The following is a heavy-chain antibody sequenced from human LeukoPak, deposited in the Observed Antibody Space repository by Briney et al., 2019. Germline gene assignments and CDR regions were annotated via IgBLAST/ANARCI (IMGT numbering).Heavy chain of an antibody. CDR3: ARVEEGYGSGRRENYFYYYMDV. Sequence: PSETLSLTCTVSGGSISSYYWSWIRQPAGKGLEWIGRIYTSGSTNYNPSLKSRVTMSVDTSKNQFSLKLGSVTAADTAVYYCARVEEGYGSGRRENYFYYYMDVWGKGTTVTISS. CDR1: GGSISSYY. D-gene: IGHD3-10*01. J-gene: IGHJ6*03. CDR2: IYTSGST. V-gene: IGHV4-4*07.